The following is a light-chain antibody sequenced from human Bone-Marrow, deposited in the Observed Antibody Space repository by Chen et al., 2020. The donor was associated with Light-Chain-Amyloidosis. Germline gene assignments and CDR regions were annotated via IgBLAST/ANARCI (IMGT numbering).Light chain of an antibody. J-gene: IGLJ2*01. CDR2: RDT. CDR1: DLPTKY. CDR3: QSADSSGTYEVI. V-gene: IGLV3-25*03. Sequence: SYELTQPPSVSVSPGQTARITCSGDDLPTKYAYWYQQKPGQAPVLVIHRDTERPSGISERFSGSSEGTTATLTISGVQAEDDADYHCQSADSSGTYEVIFGGGTKLTVL.